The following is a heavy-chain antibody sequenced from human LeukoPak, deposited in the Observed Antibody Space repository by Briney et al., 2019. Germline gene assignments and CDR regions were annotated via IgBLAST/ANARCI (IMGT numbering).Heavy chain of an antibody. CDR1: GYTFTSYG. Sequence: ASVKVSCKASGYTFTSYGISWVRQAPGQGLEWMGWISAYNDNTNYAQKLQGRVTMTTDTSTSTAYMELRSLRSDDTAVYYCARWGLTNYYYYYGMDVWGKGTTVTVSS. CDR2: ISAYNDNT. D-gene: IGHD3-16*01. J-gene: IGHJ6*04. V-gene: IGHV1-18*04. CDR3: ARWGLTNYYYYYGMDV.